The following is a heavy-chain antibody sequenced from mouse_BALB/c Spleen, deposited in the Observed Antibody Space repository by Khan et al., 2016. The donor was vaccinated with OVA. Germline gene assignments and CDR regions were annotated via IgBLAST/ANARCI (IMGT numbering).Heavy chain of an antibody. CDR2: IYPGSGST. Sequence: QVQLKQSGPELVKPGASVKMSCKASGYTFTDYDIRWVKQRTGQGLEWIGEIYPGSGSTYYNEKFKGKATLTAAKSSNTAYMQLSSLTSEDSAVYFCAKIFYGNSYAMDYWGQGTAVTVSA. J-gene: IGHJ4*01. D-gene: IGHD2-1*01. V-gene: IGHV1-77*01. CDR1: GYTFTDYD. CDR3: AKIFYGNSYAMDY.